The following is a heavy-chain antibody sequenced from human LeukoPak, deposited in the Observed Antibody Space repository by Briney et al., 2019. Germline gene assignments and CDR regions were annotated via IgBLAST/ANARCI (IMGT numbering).Heavy chain of an antibody. D-gene: IGHD3-22*01. V-gene: IGHV4-4*07. Sequence: SDTLSLTCTVSGGSISSYYWSWIRQPAGKGLEWIGRIYTSGSTNYNPSLKSRVTMSVDTSKNQFSLKLNSVTAADTAVYYCAGGSQHYYDSSGYYHNWFDPWGQGTLVTVSS. CDR1: GGSISSYY. CDR3: AGGSQHYYDSSGYYHNWFDP. CDR2: IYTSGST. J-gene: IGHJ5*02.